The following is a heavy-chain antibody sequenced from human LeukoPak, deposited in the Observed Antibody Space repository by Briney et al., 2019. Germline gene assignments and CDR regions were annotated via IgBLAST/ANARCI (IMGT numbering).Heavy chain of an antibody. CDR1: GGTFSSYA. CDR3: ATIPAESIHFDY. V-gene: IGHV1-69*13. J-gene: IGHJ4*02. CDR2: IIPIFGTA. Sequence: SVKVSCKASGGTFSSYAISWVRQAPGQGLEWMGGIIPIFGTANYAQKFQGRVTITADESTSTAYMELSSLRSEDTAVYYCATIPAESIHFDYWGQGTLVTVSS. D-gene: IGHD6-25*01.